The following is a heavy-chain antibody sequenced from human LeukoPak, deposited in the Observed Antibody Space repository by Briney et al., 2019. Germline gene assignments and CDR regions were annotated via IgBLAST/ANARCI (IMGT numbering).Heavy chain of an antibody. CDR3: ARAGRYFDY. V-gene: IGHV3-48*03. CDR2: ISSSGSTI. Sequence: GGSLRLSCAASGFTFSSYEMNWVRQAPGKGLEWVSFISSSGSTIYYADSVKGRFTISRDNAKNSLYLQMNSLRAEGTAIYYCARAGRYFDYWGQGTLVTVSS. J-gene: IGHJ4*02. CDR1: GFTFSSYE.